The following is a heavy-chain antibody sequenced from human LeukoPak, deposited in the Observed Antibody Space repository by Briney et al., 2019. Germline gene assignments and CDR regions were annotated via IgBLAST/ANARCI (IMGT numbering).Heavy chain of an antibody. D-gene: IGHD3-10*01. CDR1: GGSISSYY. CDR2: IYTSGST. V-gene: IGHV4-4*07. CDR3: ARDRYCSSTSCDLLLWFGELSETYYMDV. J-gene: IGHJ6*03. Sequence: PSETLSLTCTVSGGSISSYYWSWIRQPAGKGLEWIGRIYTSGSTSYNPSLKSRVTMSVDTSKNQFSLKLSSVTAADTAVYYCARDRYCSSTSCDLLLWFGELSETYYMDVWGKGTTVTVSS.